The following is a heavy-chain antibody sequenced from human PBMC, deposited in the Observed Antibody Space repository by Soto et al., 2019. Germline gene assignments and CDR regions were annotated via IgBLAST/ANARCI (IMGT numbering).Heavy chain of an antibody. D-gene: IGHD4-17*01. CDR2: IYYSGST. CDR3: ARGPDGDHFDY. V-gene: IGHV4-59*01. Sequence: PSETLSLTCTVSGGSISSYYWSWIRQPPGKGLEWIGYIYYSGSTNYNPSLKSRVTISVDTSKNQFSLKLSSVTAADTAVYYCARGPDGDHFDYWGQGTLVTVSS. CDR1: GGSISSYY. J-gene: IGHJ4*02.